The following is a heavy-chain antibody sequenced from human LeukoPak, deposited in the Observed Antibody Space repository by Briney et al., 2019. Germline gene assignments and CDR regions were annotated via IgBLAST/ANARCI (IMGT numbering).Heavy chain of an antibody. CDR2: ISSSGSTI. Sequence: GGSLRLSCAASGFTFSDYYMSWIRQAPGKGLEWVSYISSSGSTIYYADSVKGRFTISRDNAKNSLYLQMNSLRAEDTAVYYCAKDQLYDFWSGYSYYFDYWGQGTLVTVSS. J-gene: IGHJ4*02. V-gene: IGHV3-11*01. CDR3: AKDQLYDFWSGYSYYFDY. D-gene: IGHD3-3*01. CDR1: GFTFSDYY.